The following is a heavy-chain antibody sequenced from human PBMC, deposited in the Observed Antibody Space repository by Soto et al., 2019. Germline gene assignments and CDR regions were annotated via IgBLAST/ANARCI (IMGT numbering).Heavy chain of an antibody. J-gene: IGHJ4*02. CDR2: IYTSGNT. Sequence: SETLSLTCTVSGGSISSYYWSWIRQPAGKGLEWIGRIYTSGNTNYNPSLKSRVTMSVDTSKNQFSLKLSSVTAADTAVYYCARGPRTGTLRGRFDYWGQGTLVTVSS. CDR3: ARGPRTGTLRGRFDY. CDR1: GGSISSYY. D-gene: IGHD1-1*01. V-gene: IGHV4-4*07.